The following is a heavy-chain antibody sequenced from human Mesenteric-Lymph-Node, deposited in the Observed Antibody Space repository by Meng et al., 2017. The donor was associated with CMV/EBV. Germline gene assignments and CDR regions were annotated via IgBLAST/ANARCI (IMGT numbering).Heavy chain of an antibody. CDR1: FVSGPCY. CDR2: VYYSGHT. V-gene: IGHV4-61*01. J-gene: IGHJ5*01. D-gene: IGHD3-3*01. Sequence: FVSGPCYWSWIRRPLGEGLEWIGYVYYSGHTNYNPSLKSRVAMSVDTPKNQFSLKLTSVTAADTAVYYCARIPVRDYNFWRVLDSWGQGTLVTVSS. CDR3: ARIPVRDYNFWRVLDS.